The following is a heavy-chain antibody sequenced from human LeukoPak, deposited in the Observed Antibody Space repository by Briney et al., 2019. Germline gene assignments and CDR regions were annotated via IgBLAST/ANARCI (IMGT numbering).Heavy chain of an antibody. J-gene: IGHJ4*02. V-gene: IGHV3-21*01. CDR3: ARDLTGSCLANC. Sequence: PGGSLRLSCAASGFTFSSYSMNWVRQAPGKGLEWVSSISSSSSYIYYADSVKGRFTISRDNAKNSLYLQMNSLRAEDTAVYYCARDLTGSCLANCWGQGTLVTVSS. CDR2: ISSSSSYI. D-gene: IGHD1-26*01. CDR1: GFTFSSYS.